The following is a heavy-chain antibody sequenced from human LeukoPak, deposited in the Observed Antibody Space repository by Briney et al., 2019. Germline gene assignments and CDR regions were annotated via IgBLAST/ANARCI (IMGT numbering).Heavy chain of an antibody. CDR3: ARVPPGRAAALPVRWFDP. J-gene: IGHJ5*02. D-gene: IGHD6-13*01. Sequence: ASVKVSCKASGYTFTSYDINLVRQATGQGLEWMGWMNPNSGNTGYAQKFQGRVTMTRNTSISTAYMELSSLRSEDTAVYYCARVPPGRAAALPVRWFDPWGQGTLVTVSS. CDR1: GYTFTSYD. V-gene: IGHV1-8*01. CDR2: MNPNSGNT.